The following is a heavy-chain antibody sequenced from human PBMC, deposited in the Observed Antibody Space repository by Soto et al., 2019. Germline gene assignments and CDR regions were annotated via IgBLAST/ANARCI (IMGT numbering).Heavy chain of an antibody. CDR3: ARPDYYDSSGYYY. D-gene: IGHD3-22*01. CDR2: INAGNGST. V-gene: IGHV1-3*01. Sequence: ASVKVSCKASGYTFTSYAMHWVRQAPGQRLEWMGWINAGNGSTKYSQKFQGRVTITRDTSASTAYMELSSLRSEDTAVYYCARPDYYDSSGYYYWGQGTLVTVSS. J-gene: IGHJ4*02. CDR1: GYTFTSYA.